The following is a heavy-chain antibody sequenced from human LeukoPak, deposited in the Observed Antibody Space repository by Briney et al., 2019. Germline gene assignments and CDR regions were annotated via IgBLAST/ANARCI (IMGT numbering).Heavy chain of an antibody. V-gene: IGHV4-59*01. J-gene: IGHJ3*02. CDR1: NGSISSFY. Sequence: SETLSLTCTVSNGSISSFYWTWIRQPPGKGLEWIGYIYYTGTTDYNPSLKSRVTISVDTSKNQFSLKLSSVTAADTAVYYCARDRRLLYFGELFHDAFDIWGQGTMVTVSS. D-gene: IGHD3-10*01. CDR3: ARDRRLLYFGELFHDAFDI. CDR2: IYYTGTT.